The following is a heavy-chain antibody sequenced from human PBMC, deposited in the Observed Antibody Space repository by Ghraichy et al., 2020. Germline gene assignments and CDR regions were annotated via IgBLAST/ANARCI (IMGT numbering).Heavy chain of an antibody. CDR2: ISSSSTI. CDR3: ASDVQYYYYGMDV. CDR1: GFTFSSYS. D-gene: IGHD1-1*01. Sequence: LSLTCAASGFTFSSYSMNWVRQAPGKGLEWVSYISSSSTIYYADSVKGRFTISRDNAKNSLYLQMNSLRDEDTAVYYCASDVQYYYYGMDVWGQGTTVTVSS. J-gene: IGHJ6*02. V-gene: IGHV3-48*02.